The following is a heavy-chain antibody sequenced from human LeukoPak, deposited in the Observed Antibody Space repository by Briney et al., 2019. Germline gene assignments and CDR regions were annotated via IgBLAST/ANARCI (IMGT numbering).Heavy chain of an antibody. CDR2: IPYDGNNE. V-gene: IGHV3-30-3*01. J-gene: IGHJ4*02. Sequence: PGGSLRLSCAASGFTFSTYAIHWVRQAPGKGLEWVALIPYDGNNEYYADSVKGRFTISRDNSKNTVYLQMNSLRTEDTAVYYCARDMIAFGGVTAPRPCGYWGQGTLVTVSS. CDR3: ARDMIAFGGVTAPRPCGY. D-gene: IGHD3-16*01. CDR1: GFTFSTYA.